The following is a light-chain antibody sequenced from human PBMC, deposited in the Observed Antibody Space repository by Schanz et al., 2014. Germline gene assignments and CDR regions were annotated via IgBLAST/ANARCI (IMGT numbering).Light chain of an antibody. CDR1: SSDVGRYNR. Sequence: QSALTQPPSVSGSPGQSVTISCTGSSSDVGRYNRVSWFQQPPGTAPKLMIFQVNSRPSGVPDRFSGSQSGNTASLTVSGLQVEDEADYYCGSYEGNINWVFGGGTKLTVL. CDR3: GSYEGNINWV. V-gene: IGLV2-18*02. J-gene: IGLJ3*02. CDR2: QVN.